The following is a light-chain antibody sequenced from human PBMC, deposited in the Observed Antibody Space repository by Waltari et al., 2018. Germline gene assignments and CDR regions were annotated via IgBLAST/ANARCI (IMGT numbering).Light chain of an antibody. CDR2: GSG. J-gene: IGLJ2*01. V-gene: IGLV1-40*01. CDR1: GSNLGAGYD. Sequence: QSVLTQPPSVSGAPGQRVSISCTGSGSNLGAGYDVHWYQQLPGKAPKLLIYGSGTRPPGGPDRFFGSQSGTSAYLAITALQAEDEAEYYCQSYDTSLSVVFGGGTKLTVL. CDR3: QSYDTSLSVV.